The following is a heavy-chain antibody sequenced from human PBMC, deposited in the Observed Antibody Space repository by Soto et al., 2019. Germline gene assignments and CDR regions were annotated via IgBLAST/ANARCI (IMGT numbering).Heavy chain of an antibody. J-gene: IGHJ6*02. Sequence: PVGSLRVSCADSGFTFSSYEMNWVRQAPGKGLEWVSYISSSGSTIYYADSVKGRFTISRDNAKNSLYLQMNSLRAEDTAVYYCAREAVAGTRTLYGMDVWGQGTTVTVSS. CDR1: GFTFSSYE. D-gene: IGHD6-19*01. CDR2: ISSSGSTI. V-gene: IGHV3-48*03. CDR3: AREAVAGTRTLYGMDV.